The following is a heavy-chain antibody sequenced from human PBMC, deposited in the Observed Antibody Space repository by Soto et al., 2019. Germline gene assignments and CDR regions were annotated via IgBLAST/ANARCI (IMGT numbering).Heavy chain of an antibody. V-gene: IGHV3-23*01. CDR3: AKDGRWSSTSCYFWFDP. Sequence: VGSLRLSCAASGFTFSSYAMSWVRQAPGKGLEWVSAISGSGGSTYCADSVKGRFTISRDNSKNTPYLQMNSLRAEDTAVYYCAKDGRWSSTSCYFWFDPWGQGTLVTVSS. J-gene: IGHJ5*02. CDR1: GFTFSSYA. D-gene: IGHD2-2*01. CDR2: ISGSGGST.